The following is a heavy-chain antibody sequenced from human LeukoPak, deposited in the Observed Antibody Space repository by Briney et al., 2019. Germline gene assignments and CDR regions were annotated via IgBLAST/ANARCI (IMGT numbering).Heavy chain of an antibody. D-gene: IGHD3-3*01. CDR2: IYWNDDK. CDR3: AHEGVEWFYYFDY. V-gene: IGHV2-5*01. J-gene: IGHJ4*02. Sequence: TLSLTCTVSGGSISSYYWSWIRQPPGKALEWLALIYWNDDKRYSPSLKSRLTITKDTSKNQVVLTMTNMDPVDTATYYCAHEGVEWFYYFDYWGQGTLVTVSS. CDR1: GGSISSYYW.